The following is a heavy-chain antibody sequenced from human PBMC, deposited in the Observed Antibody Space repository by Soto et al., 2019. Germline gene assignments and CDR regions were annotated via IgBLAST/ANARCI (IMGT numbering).Heavy chain of an antibody. J-gene: IGHJ4*02. Sequence: QVQLQESGPGLVKPSGTLSLTCAVSGGSISSSNTWTWVRQPAGKGLEWIGEIDHRGSTNYNPSLKCGVTMSVDKAKNQFSLNLTSVTATDTAMYFCAGKVEKNYYYYWGQGALITVSS. CDR3: AGKVEKNYYYY. CDR1: GGSISSSNT. V-gene: IGHV4-4*02. D-gene: IGHD1-1*01. CDR2: IDHRGST.